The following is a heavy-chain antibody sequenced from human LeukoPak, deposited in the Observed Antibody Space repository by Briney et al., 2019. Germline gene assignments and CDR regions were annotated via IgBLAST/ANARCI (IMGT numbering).Heavy chain of an antibody. CDR2: IYYTGST. Sequence: SETLSLTCTVSGGSISSYYWSWIRQPPGKGLEWIGYIYYTGSTNYNPSLKSRVTISVDTSKNKLSLKLSSVTAADTAVYYCARGERRLDVWGQGTTVTVSS. J-gene: IGHJ6*02. D-gene: IGHD1-26*01. CDR3: ARGERRLDV. V-gene: IGHV4-59*01. CDR1: GGSISSYY.